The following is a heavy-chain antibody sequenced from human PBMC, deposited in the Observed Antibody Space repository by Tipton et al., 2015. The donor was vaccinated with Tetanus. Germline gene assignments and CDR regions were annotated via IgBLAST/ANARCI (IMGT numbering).Heavy chain of an antibody. CDR3: ARGDYYGSGTYDV. J-gene: IGHJ6*02. V-gene: IGHV4-34*01. Sequence: TLSLTCAVYGGTFNNYFWTWIRQPPGKGLEWIGEINYDGSTNYRPSLKSRVTLSLDTTKKQVSLKLSSVTAADTAVYYCARGDYYGSGTYDVWGQGTTVTVPS. CDR1: GGTFNNYF. CDR2: INYDGST. D-gene: IGHD3-10*01.